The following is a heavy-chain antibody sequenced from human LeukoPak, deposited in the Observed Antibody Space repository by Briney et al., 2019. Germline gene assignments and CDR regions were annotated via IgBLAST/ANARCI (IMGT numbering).Heavy chain of an antibody. D-gene: IGHD3-22*01. Sequence: GGSLRLSCAASGFTFSSYAMSWVRQAPGKGLEWVSAISGSGGSTYYADSVKGRFTISRDNSKNTLYLQMNSLRAEDTAVYYCARQGDDSSGYYPRWFDPWGQGTLVTVSS. V-gene: IGHV3-23*01. CDR3: ARQGDDSSGYYPRWFDP. J-gene: IGHJ5*02. CDR2: ISGSGGST. CDR1: GFTFSSYA.